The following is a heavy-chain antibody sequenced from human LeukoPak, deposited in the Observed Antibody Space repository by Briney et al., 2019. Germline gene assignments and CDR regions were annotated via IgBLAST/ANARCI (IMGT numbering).Heavy chain of an antibody. J-gene: IGHJ4*02. V-gene: IGHV1-2*06. D-gene: IGHD6-13*01. CDR2: INPNSGGT. Sequence: GASVKVSCKASGYTFTGYFMHWVRQAPGQGLEWMGRINPNSGGTNYAQKFQGRVTMTRDTSISTAYMELSSLRSDDTAVYYCALRPTGYSSSWNFDYWGQGTLVTVSS. CDR1: GYTFTGYF. CDR3: ALRPTGYSSSWNFDY.